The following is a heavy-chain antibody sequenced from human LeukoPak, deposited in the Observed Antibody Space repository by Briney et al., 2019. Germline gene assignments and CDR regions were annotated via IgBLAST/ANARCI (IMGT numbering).Heavy chain of an antibody. V-gene: IGHV4-38-2*02. Sequence: PSETLSLTCTVSGYSISNAYYWGWIRQPPGKGLEWIGSIYHSGSTYFNSSLKSRVTISVDTSKNQFSLKLSSVTAADTAVYFCARVWGVRGLIYFDYWGQGTLVTVSS. CDR3: ARVWGVRGLIYFDY. CDR2: IYHSGST. CDR1: GYSISNAYY. J-gene: IGHJ4*02. D-gene: IGHD3-10*01.